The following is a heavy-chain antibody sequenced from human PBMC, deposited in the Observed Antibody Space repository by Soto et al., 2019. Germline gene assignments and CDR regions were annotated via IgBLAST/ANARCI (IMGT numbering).Heavy chain of an antibody. CDR2: IIPIFGTA. D-gene: IGHD5-18*01. CDR1: GGTFSSYA. Sequence: SVKVSCKASGGTFSSYAISWVRQAPGQGLEWMGGIIPIFGTANYAQKFQGRVTITADESTSTAYMELSSLRSEDTAVYYCARDTANTYYYYGMDVWGQGTTVTVSS. CDR3: ARDTANTYYYYGMDV. V-gene: IGHV1-69*13. J-gene: IGHJ6*02.